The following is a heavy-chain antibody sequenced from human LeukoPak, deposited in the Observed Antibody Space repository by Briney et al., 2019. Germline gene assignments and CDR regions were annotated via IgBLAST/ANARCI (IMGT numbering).Heavy chain of an antibody. J-gene: IGHJ4*02. CDR2: INPNSGGT. Sequence: ASVKVSCKASGYTFTAYYMHWVRQAPGQGLEWMGWINPNSGGTNYAQKFQGRVTMTRDTSISTAYMELSRLRSDDTAVYYCGYSSSSGSLDYWGQGTLVTVSS. CDR1: GYTFTAYY. V-gene: IGHV1-2*02. CDR3: GYSSSSGSLDY. D-gene: IGHD6-6*01.